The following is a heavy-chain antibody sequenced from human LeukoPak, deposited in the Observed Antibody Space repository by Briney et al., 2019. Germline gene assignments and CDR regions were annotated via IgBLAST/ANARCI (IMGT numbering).Heavy chain of an antibody. Sequence: PGGSLRLSCAASGFTFSSYGMHWVRQAPGKGLEWVAVIWYDGSNKYYADSVKGRFTISRDNSKNTLYLQMNSLRAEDTAVYYCARDYLGTTVKMCYYFDYWGQGTLVTVSS. CDR2: IWYDGSNK. CDR3: ARDYLGTTVKMCYYFDY. J-gene: IGHJ4*02. V-gene: IGHV3-33*01. D-gene: IGHD4-11*01. CDR1: GFTFSSYG.